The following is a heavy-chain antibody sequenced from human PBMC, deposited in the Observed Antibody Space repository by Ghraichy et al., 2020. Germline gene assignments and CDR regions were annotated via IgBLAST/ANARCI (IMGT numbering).Heavy chain of an antibody. Sequence: GESLNISCAASGFTFSYAMSWVRQAPGKGLEWVLAISGSGGSTYYADSVKGRFTISRDNSKNTLYLQMNSLRAEDTAVYYCAKDQRGGVFDPWGQGTLVTVSS. CDR3: AKDQRGGVFDP. D-gene: IGHD2-8*02. CDR1: GFTFSYA. V-gene: IGHV3-23*01. J-gene: IGHJ5*02. CDR2: ISGSGGST.